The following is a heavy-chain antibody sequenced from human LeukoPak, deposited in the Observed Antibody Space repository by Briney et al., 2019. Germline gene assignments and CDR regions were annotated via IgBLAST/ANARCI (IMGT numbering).Heavy chain of an antibody. CDR2: ISAYNGNT. CDR1: GYTFTSYG. V-gene: IGHV1-18*01. D-gene: IGHD3-9*01. J-gene: IGHJ5*02. Sequence: ASVKVSCKASGYTFTSYGISWVRQAPGQGLEWMGWISAYNGNTNYAQKLQGRATMTTDTSTSTAYMELRSLRSDDTAVYYCARDFPRDYDILTGYYMAGWFDPWGQGTLVTVSS. CDR3: ARDFPRDYDILTGYYMAGWFDP.